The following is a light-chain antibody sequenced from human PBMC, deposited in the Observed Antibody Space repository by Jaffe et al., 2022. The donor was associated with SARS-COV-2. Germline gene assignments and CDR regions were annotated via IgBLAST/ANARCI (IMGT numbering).Light chain of an antibody. CDR3: QTWATGTVV. J-gene: IGLJ2*01. CDR2: LNGDGSH. V-gene: IGLV4-69*01. CDR1: SRHGDYA. Sequence: QLVLTQSPSTSASLGASVKLTCTLSSRHGDYAIAWHQQQPQRGPRFLMKLNGDGSHTKGAGISDRFSGSSSGTERYLTISSLHSEDEAEYFCQTWATGTVVFGGGTKLTVL.